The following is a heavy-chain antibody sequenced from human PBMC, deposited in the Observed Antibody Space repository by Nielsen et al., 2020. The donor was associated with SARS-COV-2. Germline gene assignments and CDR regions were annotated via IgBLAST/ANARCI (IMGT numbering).Heavy chain of an antibody. D-gene: IGHD2-2*02. J-gene: IGHJ6*03. CDR1: VYTFTSYA. CDR2: INAGNGNT. V-gene: IGHV1-3*01. CDR3: ARGRRYCSSTSCYTYYYYYMDV. Sequence: ASVNVSCKASVYTFTSYAMHWVRQAPGQRLERMGWINAGNGNTKYSQKFQGRVTITRDTSASTAYMELSSLRSEDTAVYYCARGRRYCSSTSCYTYYYYYMDVWGKGTTVTVSS.